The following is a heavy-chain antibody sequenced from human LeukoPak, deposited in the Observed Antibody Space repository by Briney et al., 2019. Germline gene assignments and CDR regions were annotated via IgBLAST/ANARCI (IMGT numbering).Heavy chain of an antibody. CDR3: ARGSSHYYDSSGYGY. J-gene: IGHJ4*02. CDR2: IIPIFGTA. D-gene: IGHD3-22*01. CDR1: GYTFTGYY. Sequence: SVKVSCKASGYTFTGYYMHWVRQAPGQGLEWMGGIIPIFGTANYAQKFQGRVTITADESTSTAYMELSSLRSEDTAVYYCARGSSHYYDSSGYGYWGQGTLVTVSS. V-gene: IGHV1-69*13.